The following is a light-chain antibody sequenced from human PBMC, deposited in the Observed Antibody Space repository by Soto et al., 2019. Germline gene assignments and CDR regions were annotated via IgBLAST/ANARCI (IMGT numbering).Light chain of an antibody. Sequence: QSVLTQPASVSGSPGQSITISCTGTSSDVSGYNAVSWYQQHPGRAPKLMIYDVSNRPSGISNRFSGSKSGSTASLTISGLQAEDDADYYCSSYTRSGVYVFGAGTKLTVL. CDR3: SSYTRSGVYV. CDR2: DVS. CDR1: SSDVSGYNA. J-gene: IGLJ1*01. V-gene: IGLV2-14*01.